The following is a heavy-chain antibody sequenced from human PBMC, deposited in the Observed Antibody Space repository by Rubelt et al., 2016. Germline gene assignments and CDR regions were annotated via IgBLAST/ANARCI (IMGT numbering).Heavy chain of an antibody. CDR3: ARGRGIGTTIYYYYGMDV. Sequence: QVQLQESGPGLVKPSETLSLTCTVSGGSISSYYWSWIRQPPGKGLEWIGYIYYSGSTNYNPSLKSRVTISGGTSQNQITLKLSCVTAADTPVYYCARGRGIGTTIYYYYGMDVWGQGTTVTVSS. D-gene: IGHD3-16*01. V-gene: IGHV4-59*01. J-gene: IGHJ6*02. CDR1: GGSISSYY. CDR2: IYYSGST.